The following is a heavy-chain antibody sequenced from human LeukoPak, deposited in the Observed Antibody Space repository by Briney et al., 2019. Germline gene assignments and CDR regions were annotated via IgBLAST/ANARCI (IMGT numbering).Heavy chain of an antibody. CDR3: ARESIFELVIDD. CDR1: GGSINISDYY. J-gene: IGHJ4*02. Sequence: KPSETLSLTCTVSGGSINISDYYWGWIRQPPGKGLEWIGCMHYSGNTYYNPSLKSRVTMSLDTSKNQFSLKLTSVTAADTAVYYCARESIFELVIDDWGQGTLVTVSS. CDR2: MHYSGNT. V-gene: IGHV4-39*07. D-gene: IGHD3/OR15-3a*01.